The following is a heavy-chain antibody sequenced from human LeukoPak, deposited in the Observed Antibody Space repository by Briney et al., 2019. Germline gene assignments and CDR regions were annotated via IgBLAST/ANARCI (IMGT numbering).Heavy chain of an antibody. CDR1: GFTFSSYA. CDR2: VSYDGNYK. D-gene: IGHD2-15*01. CDR3: ATTNHCSGGTCSSWSPDS. Sequence: PGGSLRLSCAASGFTFSSYAMHWGRQAPGKGLEWVAVVSYDGNYKYYLDSVKGRFTISRDNSKNTLDLQMNSLRPEDTALYYCATTNHCSGGTCSSWSPDSWGQGTLVIVSS. J-gene: IGHJ4*02. V-gene: IGHV3-30-3*01.